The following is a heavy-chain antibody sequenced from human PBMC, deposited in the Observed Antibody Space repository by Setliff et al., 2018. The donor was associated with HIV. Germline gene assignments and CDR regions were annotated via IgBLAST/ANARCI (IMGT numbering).Heavy chain of an antibody. CDR2: ISTSGST. V-gene: IGHV4-61*09. Sequence: SETLSLTCTVSGGSISSGDYYWSWIRQPAGKGLEWIGHISTSGSTNYNPSLKSRVTISVDTSNNQFSLNLSSVTAADTAVYYCARDDRCSGGSCYSYWGQGSLVTVS. CDR3: ARDDRCSGGSCYSY. J-gene: IGHJ4*02. CDR1: GGSISSGDYY. D-gene: IGHD2-15*01.